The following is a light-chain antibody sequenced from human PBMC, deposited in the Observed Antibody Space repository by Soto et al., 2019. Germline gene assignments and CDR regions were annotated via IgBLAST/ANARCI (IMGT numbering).Light chain of an antibody. Sequence: EVVMTQSPATLSVSPGERATLSCRASQTFSRNLAWYQQRPGQAPRLLIYDVFTRAAGIPARFSGSGSETEFTLTIRSLQSEDFATYYCQQLNSYPPWTFGQGTKVDIK. CDR3: QQLNSYPPWT. CDR2: DVF. J-gene: IGKJ1*01. V-gene: IGKV3-15*01. CDR1: QTFSRN.